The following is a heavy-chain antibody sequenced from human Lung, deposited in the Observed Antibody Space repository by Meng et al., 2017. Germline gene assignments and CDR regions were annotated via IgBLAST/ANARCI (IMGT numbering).Heavy chain of an antibody. CDR2: IYNSGST. CDR3: ARGQKGYFDL. Sequence: QGRVTEAGPGLVKPSQTLSLTCTVSGGSISSSNYYWSWIRQPPGKGLEWSGHIYNSGSTYYNPSLKSRITISVDTSKSQFSLKLSSVTAADTAVYYCARGQKGYFDLWGRGTLVTVSS. CDR1: GGSISSSNYY. J-gene: IGHJ2*01. V-gene: IGHV4-30-4*01.